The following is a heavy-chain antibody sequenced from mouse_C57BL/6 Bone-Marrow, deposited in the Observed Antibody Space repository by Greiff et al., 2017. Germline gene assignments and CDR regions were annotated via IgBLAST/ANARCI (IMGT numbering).Heavy chain of an antibody. Sequence: EVQLQQSGPELVKPGASVKISCKASGYTFTDYYMNWVKQSHGKSLEWIGDINPNNGGTSYNQKFKGKATLTVDKSSSTAYMELRSLTSEDSAVYYCLLSRYAMDYWGQGTSVTVSS. CDR2: INPNNGGT. CDR1: GYTFTDYY. J-gene: IGHJ4*01. CDR3: LLSRYAMDY. V-gene: IGHV1-26*01.